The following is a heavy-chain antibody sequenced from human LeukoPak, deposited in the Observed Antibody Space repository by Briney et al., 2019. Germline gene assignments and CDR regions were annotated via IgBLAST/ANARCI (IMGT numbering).Heavy chain of an antibody. CDR3: AGDRATSYFDY. Sequence: GGSLRLSCAASGFTFRSHGMHWVRQAPAKGREWVAFIWYDGSNKYYTDSVKGRFTISRDNSKNTLYLQMNSLRAEDTAVYYCAGDRATSYFDYWGQGALVTISS. D-gene: IGHD1-26*01. CDR2: IWYDGSNK. V-gene: IGHV3-33*01. J-gene: IGHJ4*02. CDR1: GFTFRSHG.